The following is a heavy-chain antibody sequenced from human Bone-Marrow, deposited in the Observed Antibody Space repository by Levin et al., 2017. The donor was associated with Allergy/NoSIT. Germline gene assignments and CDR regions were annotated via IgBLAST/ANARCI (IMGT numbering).Heavy chain of an antibody. J-gene: IGHJ6*03. Sequence: PGGSLRLSCAASGFQFSSYGMNWVRQAPGKGLEWVAYISDSGETIYYADSVKGRFTISRDNAKNLVHLQMNSLRVEDTAVYYCARVWGYYYYYLDVWGKGTSVTASS. CDR2: ISDSGETI. CDR3: ARVWGYYYYYLDV. CDR1: GFQFSSYG. V-gene: IGHV3-48*03. D-gene: IGHD3-16*01.